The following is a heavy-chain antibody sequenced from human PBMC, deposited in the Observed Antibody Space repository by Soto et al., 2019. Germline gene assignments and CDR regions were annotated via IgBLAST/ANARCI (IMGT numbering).Heavy chain of an antibody. CDR1: GGTFSSYA. CDR3: ARAYDFWSDLDYYYGMDV. V-gene: IGHV1-69*13. D-gene: IGHD3-3*01. CDR2: IIPIFGTA. Sequence: SVKVSCKASGGTFSSYAISWVRQAPGQGLEWMGGIIPIFGTANYAQRFQGRVTITADESTSTAYMELSSLRSEDTAVYYCARAYDFWSDLDYYYGMDVWGQGTTVTVSS. J-gene: IGHJ6*02.